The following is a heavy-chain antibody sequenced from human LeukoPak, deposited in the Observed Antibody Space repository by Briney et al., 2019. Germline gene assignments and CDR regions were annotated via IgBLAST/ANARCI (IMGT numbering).Heavy chain of an antibody. Sequence: SETLSLICAVYGGSITGYYWSWIRQTPGRGLEWVGEIHYTGATSYNPSLKSRATISTDTSKNQFSLRLSSVTAADTAVYYCARGNILTGYCFDFWGHGALVTVSS. CDR1: GGSITGYY. CDR2: IHYTGAT. V-gene: IGHV4-34*01. D-gene: IGHD3-9*01. J-gene: IGHJ4*01. CDR3: ARGNILTGYCFDF.